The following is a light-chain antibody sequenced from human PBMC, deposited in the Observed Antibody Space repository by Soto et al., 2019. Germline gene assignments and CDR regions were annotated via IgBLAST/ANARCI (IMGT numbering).Light chain of an antibody. CDR1: QSIGSW. V-gene: IGKV1-5*03. CDR2: KAS. Sequence: DIQMTQSPSTLSASVGDRVTITCRASQSIGSWLAWHQQEPGKAPKLPIYKASSLESGVPSRFSGSGSGTEFTLSISSLQPDDSATYYCQQYDSYPLTFGGGTKVEIK. J-gene: IGKJ4*01. CDR3: QQYDSYPLT.